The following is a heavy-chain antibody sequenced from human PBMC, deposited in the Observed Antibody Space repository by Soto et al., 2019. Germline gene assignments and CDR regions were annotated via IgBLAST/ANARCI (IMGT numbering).Heavy chain of an antibody. V-gene: IGHV1-2*04. CDR2: SNPNTGGT. J-gene: IGHJ6*02. D-gene: IGHD3-10*01. CDR1: GYTFTGYY. CDR3: ATALDEVRSQTYYYDGMEV. Sequence: ASVKVSCQASGYTFTGYYMNRVRQAPGQGPEWLGWSNPNTGGTNYAQKFQVWVTMTRGTSISMVEMELGRLRSDDTAVYYCATALDEVRSQTYYYDGMEVWSQGTTV.